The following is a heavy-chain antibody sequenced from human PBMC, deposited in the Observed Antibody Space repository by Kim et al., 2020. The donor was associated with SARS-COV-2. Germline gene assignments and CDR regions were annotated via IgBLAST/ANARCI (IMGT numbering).Heavy chain of an antibody. V-gene: IGHV3-48*03. Sequence: GGSLRLSCAASGFTFSSYEMNWVRQAPGKGLEWVSYISSSGSTIYYADSVKGRFTISRDNAKNSLYLQMNSLRAEDTAVYYCARSEYSSDTVDYYYYGMDVWGQGTTVTVSS. CDR1: GFTFSSYE. CDR2: ISSSGSTI. J-gene: IGHJ6*02. CDR3: ARSEYSSDTVDYYYYGMDV. D-gene: IGHD6-19*01.